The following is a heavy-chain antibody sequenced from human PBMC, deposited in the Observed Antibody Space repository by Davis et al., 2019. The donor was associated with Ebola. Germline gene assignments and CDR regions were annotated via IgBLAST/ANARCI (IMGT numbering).Heavy chain of an antibody. Sequence: PGGSLRLSCAASGFALSGYTMKWIRLASGKGLEWVSSISGSTNSVYYADSVRGRFTIFRDNAKNSLYLQMNSLRVEDTAVYFCARVPNFSSHPNWLDPWGQGTPVTVSS. V-gene: IGHV3-21*06. D-gene: IGHD2/OR15-2a*01. J-gene: IGHJ5*02. CDR1: GFALSGYT. CDR3: ARVPNFSSHPNWLDP. CDR2: ISGSTNSV.